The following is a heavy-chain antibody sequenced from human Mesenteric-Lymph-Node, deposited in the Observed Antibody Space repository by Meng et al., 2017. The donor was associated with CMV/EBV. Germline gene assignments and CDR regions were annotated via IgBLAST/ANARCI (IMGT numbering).Heavy chain of an antibody. V-gene: IGHV1-2*02. J-gene: IGHJ4*02. D-gene: IGHD2-2*02. CDR3: ARDKVPAAIRGYFDY. Sequence: ASVKVSCKASGYTFTGYYMHWVRQAPGQGLEWMGWINPNSGGTNYAQKFQGRVTMTRDTSISTAYMELSRLRSDDTAVYYCARDKVPAAIRGYFDYWGQGTLVTVSS. CDR1: GYTFTGYY. CDR2: INPNSGGT.